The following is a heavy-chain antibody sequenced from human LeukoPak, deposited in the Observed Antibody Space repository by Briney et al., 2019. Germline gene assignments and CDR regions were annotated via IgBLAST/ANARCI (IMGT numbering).Heavy chain of an antibody. CDR3: ASGSVDFCSSTSCPVYYLDY. J-gene: IGHJ4*02. D-gene: IGHD2-2*01. CDR2: IYYSGST. CDR1: GGSISSGDYY. Sequence: SQTLSLTCTVSGGSISSGDYYWSWIRQPPGKGLEWIGYIYYSGSTYYNPSLKSRVTISVDTSKNQFSLKLSSVTAADTAVYYCASGSVDFCSSTSCPVYYLDYWGQGTLVTVSS. V-gene: IGHV4-30-4*01.